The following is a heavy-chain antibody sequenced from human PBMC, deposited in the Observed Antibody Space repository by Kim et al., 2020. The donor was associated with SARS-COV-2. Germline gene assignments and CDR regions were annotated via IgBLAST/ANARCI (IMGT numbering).Heavy chain of an antibody. J-gene: IGHJ4*02. CDR2: IKEDGSAQ. CDR3: ARWIHNNGWSPDY. V-gene: IGHV3-7*01. D-gene: IGHD6-19*01. CDR1: GFTFSAHQ. Sequence: GGSLRLSYAASGFTFSAHQMTWVRQAPGKGLEWLGNIKEDGSAQYLADFVKGRFTISRDNAKNSLYLQMNSLRADDTAMYYCARWIHNNGWSPDYWGQGT.